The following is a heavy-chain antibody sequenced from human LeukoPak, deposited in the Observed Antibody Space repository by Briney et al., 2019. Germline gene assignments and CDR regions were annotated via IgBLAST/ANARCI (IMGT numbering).Heavy chain of an antibody. CDR3: ARDKAAEGYQLLRYNWFDP. CDR2: IYYSGST. V-gene: IGHV4-31*03. J-gene: IGHJ5*02. Sequence: PSQTLSLTGTFSVGSISSGGYYWSWIPNHPGKGLEWIGYIYYSGSTYYNPSLKSRVTISVDTSKNQFSLKLSSVTAADTAVYYCARDKAAEGYQLLRYNWFDPWGQGTLVTVSS. D-gene: IGHD2-2*01. CDR1: VGSISSGGYY.